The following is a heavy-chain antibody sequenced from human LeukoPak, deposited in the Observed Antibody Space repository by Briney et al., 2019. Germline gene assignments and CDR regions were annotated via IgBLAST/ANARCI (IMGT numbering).Heavy chain of an antibody. CDR3: ARVIDPGIAAAGGAFDI. V-gene: IGHV4-34*01. D-gene: IGHD6-13*01. Sequence: SETLSLTCAVYGGSFSGYYWSWIRQSPGKGLEWIGEINHSGSTNYNPSLKSRVTISVDTSKNQFSLKLSSVTAADTAVYYCARVIDPGIAAAGGAFDIWGQGTMVTVSS. J-gene: IGHJ3*02. CDR2: INHSGST. CDR1: GGSFSGYY.